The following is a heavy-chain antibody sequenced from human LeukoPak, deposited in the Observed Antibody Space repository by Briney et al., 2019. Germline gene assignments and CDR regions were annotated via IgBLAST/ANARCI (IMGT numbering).Heavy chain of an antibody. CDR2: IYSGGSI. V-gene: IGHV3-53*01. D-gene: IGHD5-18*01. J-gene: IGHJ4*02. CDR3: ARANTAMAQFDY. CDR1: GFTVSSKY. Sequence: GGSLRLSCAASGFTVSSKYMSWVRQAPGKGLEWVSVIYSGGSIYYADSVKGRLTISRDNSKNTLYLQMNSLRAEDTAVYYCARANTAMAQFDYWGQGTLVTVSS.